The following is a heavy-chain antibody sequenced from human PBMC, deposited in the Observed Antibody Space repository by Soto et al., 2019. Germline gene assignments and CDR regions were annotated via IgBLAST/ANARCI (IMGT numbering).Heavy chain of an antibody. CDR3: ARGGIAVADPFDY. CDR1: GFSLSNARMG. CDR2: IFSNDEK. V-gene: IGHV2-26*01. Sequence: QVTLKESGPVLVKPTETLTLTCTVSGFSLSNARMGVSWIRQPPGKALEWLAHIFSNDEKSYSTSLKSRPTISKDTSKSQVVLTMTNMDPVDTATYYCARGGIAVADPFDYWGQGTLVTVSS. D-gene: IGHD6-19*01. J-gene: IGHJ4*02.